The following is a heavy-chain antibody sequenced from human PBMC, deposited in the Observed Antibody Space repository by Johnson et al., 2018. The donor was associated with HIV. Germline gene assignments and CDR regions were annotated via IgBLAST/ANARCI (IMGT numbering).Heavy chain of an antibody. D-gene: IGHD2-2*02. V-gene: IGHV3-11*04. Sequence: QVQLVESGGGLVKPGGSLRLSCVGSGFTFIDYYMSWVRQAPGKGLEWIAYISGGSAGTFYAASVKGRFTISRDNGNKVVYLQMNSLRIEDTAVYYCATIWPGNFAFDVWGQGTVVTVSS. CDR2: ISGGSAGT. CDR1: GFTFIDYY. J-gene: IGHJ3*01. CDR3: ATIWPGNFAFDV.